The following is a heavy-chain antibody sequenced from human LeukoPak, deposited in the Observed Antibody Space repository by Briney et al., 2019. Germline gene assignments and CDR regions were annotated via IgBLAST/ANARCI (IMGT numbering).Heavy chain of an antibody. Sequence: KASETLSLTCTVSGGSISSSSYYWGWIRQPPGKGLEWIGSFYYSGSTYYNPSLKSRVTISVDTSKNQFSLKLSSVTAADTAVYYCARGPGRIAAADWYFDLWGRGTLVTVSS. CDR1: GGSISSSSYY. CDR2: FYYSGST. J-gene: IGHJ2*01. CDR3: ARGPGRIAAADWYFDL. D-gene: IGHD6-13*01. V-gene: IGHV4-39*07.